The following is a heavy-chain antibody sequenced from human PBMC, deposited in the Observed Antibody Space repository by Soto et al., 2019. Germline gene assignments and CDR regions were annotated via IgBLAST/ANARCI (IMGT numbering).Heavy chain of an antibody. CDR2: ISYDGSTK. Sequence: QVQLVESGGGVVQPGRSLRLSCAASGFTFSSYGMHWVRQAPGKGLEWVAVISYDGSTKYYADSVKGRFTISRDNSKNTLYLQMNSLRAEDTAVYYCAKDKGYSSSLDVWGQGTTVTVSS. D-gene: IGHD6-6*01. CDR3: AKDKGYSSSLDV. J-gene: IGHJ6*02. V-gene: IGHV3-30*18. CDR1: GFTFSSYG.